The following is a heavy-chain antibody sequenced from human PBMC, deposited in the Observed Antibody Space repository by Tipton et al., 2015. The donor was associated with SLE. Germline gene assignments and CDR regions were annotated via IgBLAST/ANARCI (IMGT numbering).Heavy chain of an antibody. CDR2: IYINGRT. V-gene: IGHV4-4*09. CDR3: ARATPNYSYFDL. J-gene: IGHJ2*01. CDR1: GGSISPDY. Sequence: TLSLTCTVSGGSISPDYWSWIRQPPGQGLEWIGFIYINGRTNYNPSLQSRVTISVDTSKNQFSLRLSSVTAADTAAYYCARATPNYSYFDLWGRGTLVIVSS.